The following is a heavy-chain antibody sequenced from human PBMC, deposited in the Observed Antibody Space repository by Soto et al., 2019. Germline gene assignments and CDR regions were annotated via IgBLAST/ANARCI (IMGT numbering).Heavy chain of an antibody. D-gene: IGHD2-15*01. CDR1: GGTFSSYA. Sequence: SVKVSCKASGGTFSSYAISWVRQAPGQGLEWMGGIIPIFGTANYAQKFQGSVTITADKSTSTAYMELSRLRSEDTAVYYCAVVVAAKLPKRFEPWGQASLVTVSS. CDR2: IIPIFGTA. CDR3: AVVVAAKLPKRFEP. J-gene: IGHJ5*02. V-gene: IGHV1-69*06.